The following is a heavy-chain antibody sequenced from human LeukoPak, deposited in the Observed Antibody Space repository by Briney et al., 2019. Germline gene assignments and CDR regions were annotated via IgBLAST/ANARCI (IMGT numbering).Heavy chain of an antibody. CDR2: IKSDGTGT. J-gene: IGHJ4*02. D-gene: IGHD3-10*01. Sequence: GSLRLSCAASGFTFSTYWMEWVRQAPGKGLVWVSRIKSDGTGTTYADSVKGRFTISRDNARNTLYLQMNSLRAEDTVVYYCARGDRVGSGSAEFYSDYWGQGTLVTVSS. CDR3: ARGDRVGSGSAEFYSDY. V-gene: IGHV3-74*01. CDR1: GFTFSTYW.